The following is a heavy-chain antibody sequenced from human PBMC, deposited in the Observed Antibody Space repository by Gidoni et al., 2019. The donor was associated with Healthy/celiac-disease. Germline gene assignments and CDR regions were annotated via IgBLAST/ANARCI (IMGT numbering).Heavy chain of an antibody. Sequence: EVQLVESGGGLVKPGGYLRLYCAASGFTFSSYSMNWVRQAPGKGLEWVSSISSSSSYIYYADSVKGRFTISRDNAKNSLYLQMNSLRAEETAVYYCARVISSSWYEALDYWGQGTLVTVSS. CDR2: ISSSSSYI. J-gene: IGHJ4*02. V-gene: IGHV3-21*01. CDR1: GFTFSSYS. D-gene: IGHD6-13*01. CDR3: ARVISSSWYEALDY.